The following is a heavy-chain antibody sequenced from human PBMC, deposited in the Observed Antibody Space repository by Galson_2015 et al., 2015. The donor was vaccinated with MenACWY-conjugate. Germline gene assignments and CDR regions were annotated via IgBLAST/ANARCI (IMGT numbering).Heavy chain of an antibody. V-gene: IGHV4-28*01. J-gene: IGHJ5*02. CDR3: ARKPASRGWFDP. D-gene: IGHD2-2*01. CDR1: GSPINSDNW. CDR2: IHYSGNT. Sequence: SETLSLTCAVSGSPINSDNWWGWIRQPPGKGLEWIGYIHYSGNTHYNPSLESRVTMSVDTSKKQFSLKLSSVTAVDTAVYYCARKPASRGWFDPWGQGTLVTVSS.